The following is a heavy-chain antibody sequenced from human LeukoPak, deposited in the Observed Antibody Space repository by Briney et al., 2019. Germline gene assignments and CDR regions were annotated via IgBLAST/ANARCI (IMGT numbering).Heavy chain of an antibody. Sequence: PGGSLRLSCTASEFTFNSSAMGWVRQDPGKGLEWVSTISSTGRRTDYADSVKGRFTISRDNSMNTLFLQMNSLRAEDTALYYCAKDTRLEWFLDLSGFHYWGQGTLVTVSS. CDR1: EFTFNSSA. D-gene: IGHD3-3*01. V-gene: IGHV3-23*01. J-gene: IGHJ4*02. CDR2: ISSTGRRT. CDR3: AKDTRLEWFLDLSGFHY.